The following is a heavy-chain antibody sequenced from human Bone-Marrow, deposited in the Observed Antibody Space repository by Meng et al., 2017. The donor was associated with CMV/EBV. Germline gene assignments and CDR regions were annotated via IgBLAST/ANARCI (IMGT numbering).Heavy chain of an antibody. CDR1: GGTFSSYA. Sequence: SVKVSCKASGGTFSSYAISWVRQAPGQGLEWMGGIIPIFATANYAQKFQGRVTITTDESTSTAYMELSSLRSEDTAVYYCARRYCSSTSCYPSYWYFDLWGRGTLVTVSS. J-gene: IGHJ2*01. CDR3: ARRYCSSTSCYPSYWYFDL. CDR2: IIPIFATA. V-gene: IGHV1-69*05. D-gene: IGHD2-2*01.